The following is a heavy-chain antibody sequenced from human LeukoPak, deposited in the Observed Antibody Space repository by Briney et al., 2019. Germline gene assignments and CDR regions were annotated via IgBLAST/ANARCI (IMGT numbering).Heavy chain of an antibody. D-gene: IGHD1-26*01. CDR1: GFTFSSYE. V-gene: IGHV3-48*03. Sequence: GGSLRLSCAASGFTFSSYEMNWVRQAPGKGLEWVLYISSSGSTIYYADSVKGRFTISRDNAKNSLYLQMNSLRAEDTAVYYCASWDSGSYYLYYWGQGTLVTVSS. CDR3: ASWDSGSYYLYY. CDR2: ISSSGSTI. J-gene: IGHJ4*02.